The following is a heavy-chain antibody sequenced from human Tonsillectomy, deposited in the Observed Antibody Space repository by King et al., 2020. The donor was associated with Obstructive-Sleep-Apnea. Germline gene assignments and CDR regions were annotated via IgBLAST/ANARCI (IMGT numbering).Heavy chain of an antibody. V-gene: IGHV3-23*04. CDR3: AQGLSFTVHYGLEV. CDR2: VSDNGGTT. D-gene: IGHD4-17*01. Sequence: EVQLVESGGGLFQPGGSLRLSCAASGSTFSSYAMNWVRQAPGKGLEWVSGVSDNGGTTHYADSVKGRFTISRDNSKNTLYLHMKSLRAEDTAVYYCAQGLSFTVHYGLEVWGQGTTVTVSS. J-gene: IGHJ6*02. CDR1: GSTFSSYA.